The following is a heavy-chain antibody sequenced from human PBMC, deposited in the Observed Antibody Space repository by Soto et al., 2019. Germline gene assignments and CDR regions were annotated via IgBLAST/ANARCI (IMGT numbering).Heavy chain of an antibody. CDR1: GYTFTGYY. D-gene: IGHD6-19*01. Sequence: GASVKVSCKASGYTFTGYYMHWVRQAPGQGLEWMGWINPISCGTNYAQKFQGWVTMTRDTSISTAYMELSRLRSDDTAVYYCARSRGVVPAAYSSGWYPGKRNWFDPWGQGTLVTVSS. CDR2: INPISCGT. J-gene: IGHJ5*02. V-gene: IGHV1-2*04. CDR3: ARSRGVVPAAYSSGWYPGKRNWFDP.